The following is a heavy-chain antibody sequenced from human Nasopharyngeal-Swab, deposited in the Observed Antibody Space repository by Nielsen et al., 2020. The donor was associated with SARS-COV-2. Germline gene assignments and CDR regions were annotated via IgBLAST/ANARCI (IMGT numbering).Heavy chain of an antibody. V-gene: IGHV5-10-1*01. J-gene: IGHJ6*02. D-gene: IGHD2-2*01. Sequence: GESLKISCKGSGYSFTSYWISWVRQMPGKGLEWMGRIDPSDSYTNYSPSFQGHVTISADKSISTAYLQWSSLKASDTAMYYCARRDCSSTSCSHYYYYGMDVWGQGTMVTVSS. CDR2: IDPSDSYT. CDR1: GYSFTSYW. CDR3: ARRDCSSTSCSHYYYYGMDV.